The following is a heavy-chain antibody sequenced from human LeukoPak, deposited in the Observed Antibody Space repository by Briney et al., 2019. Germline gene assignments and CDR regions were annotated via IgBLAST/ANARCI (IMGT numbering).Heavy chain of an antibody. CDR2: ISDDGSKG. CDR1: GFSFNSHG. CDR3: AKGPSDIVVSYYGMDV. J-gene: IGHJ6*02. D-gene: IGHD5-12*01. V-gene: IGHV3-30*18. Sequence: GGSLRLSCAASGFSFNSHGMHWVRQAPDKGLEWVAVISDDGSKGYYADSVKGRFTISGENSKNVLYLQMSSLRAEDTAVYYCAKGPSDIVVSYYGMDVWGQGTTVTVSS.